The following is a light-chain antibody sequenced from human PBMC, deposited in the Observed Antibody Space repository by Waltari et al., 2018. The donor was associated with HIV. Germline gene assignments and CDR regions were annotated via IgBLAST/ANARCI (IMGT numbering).Light chain of an antibody. V-gene: IGLV3-21*02. CDR3: HVWDRSSDHHV. CDR1: NIGSKR. CDR2: DGS. J-gene: IGLJ1*01. Sequence: SYVLTQPPSVSVAPGQTARITCGGNNIGSKRVHWYQQKAGQAPVLVVYDGSDRPSGFAERFSGSRSGNTATLTVSGVEAGDAADYYCHVWDRSSDHHVFGTGTKVTVL.